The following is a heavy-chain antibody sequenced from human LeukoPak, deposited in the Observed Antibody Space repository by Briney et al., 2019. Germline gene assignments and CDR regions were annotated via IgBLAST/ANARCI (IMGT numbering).Heavy chain of an antibody. D-gene: IGHD3-10*01. CDR3: ASRYGSGSYYAFDI. CDR2: IYSGGST. Sequence: PGGSLRLSCAASGFTVSSNYMSWVRQAPGKGLEWVSVIYSGGSTYYADSVKGRFTISRDNSKTTLYLQMNSLRAEDTAVYYCASRYGSGSYYAFDIWGQGTMVTVSS. V-gene: IGHV3-53*01. J-gene: IGHJ3*02. CDR1: GFTVSSNY.